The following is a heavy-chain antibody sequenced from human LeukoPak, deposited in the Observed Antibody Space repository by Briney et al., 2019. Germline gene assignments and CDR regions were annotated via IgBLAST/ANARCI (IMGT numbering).Heavy chain of an antibody. CDR1: GGSFSPYY. Sequence: SETLSLTCAVCGGSFSPYYWSWIRQPPGKGLEWIGEINHSGSTNYNPSLKSRVTISVDTSKNQFSLRLSSVTAADTAVYYCARGGFYCGGDCFVDYWGQGTLVTVSS. CDR2: INHSGST. V-gene: IGHV4-34*01. J-gene: IGHJ4*02. D-gene: IGHD2-21*02. CDR3: ARGGFYCGGDCFVDY.